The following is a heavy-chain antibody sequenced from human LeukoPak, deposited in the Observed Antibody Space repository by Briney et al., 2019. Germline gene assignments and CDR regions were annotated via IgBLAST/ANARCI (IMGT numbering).Heavy chain of an antibody. CDR2: ISSDGSKN. CDR1: GFTFTNYA. CDR3: VKGLVQTTMSYSVDY. D-gene: IGHD1-1*01. J-gene: IGHJ4*02. Sequence: PGGSLRLSCAASGFTFTNYAMHWVRQTPGKGLEWVALISSDGSKNIYADPVKGRFTVSRDNSKNTLYPQMNSLRAEDTAVYYCVKGLVQTTMSYSVDYWGQGALVTVSS. V-gene: IGHV3-30*18.